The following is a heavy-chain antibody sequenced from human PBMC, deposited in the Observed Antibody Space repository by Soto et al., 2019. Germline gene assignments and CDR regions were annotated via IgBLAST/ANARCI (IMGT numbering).Heavy chain of an antibody. Sequence: QVQLVQSGAEVKKPGASVKVSCKASGYTFTSYAMHWVRQAPGQRLEWMGWINAGNGNTKYSHKFHGKVTITKDTSAITAYMELSSLRSEDTAVYYCARDAPYYGGSGGNDYWGQGTLVTVSS. V-gene: IGHV1-3*01. CDR3: ARDAPYYGGSGGNDY. CDR2: INAGNGNT. J-gene: IGHJ4*02. CDR1: GYTFTSYA. D-gene: IGHD3-10*01.